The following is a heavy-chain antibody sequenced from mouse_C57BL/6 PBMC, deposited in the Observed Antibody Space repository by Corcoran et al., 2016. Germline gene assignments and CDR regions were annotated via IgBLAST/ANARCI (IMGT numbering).Heavy chain of an antibody. V-gene: IGHV9-3*01. CDR2: INTYSGVP. CDR1: GYTFTTYG. Sequence: QIQLVQSGPELKKPGETVKISCKASGYTFTTYGMSWVKQAPGKGLKWMGWINTYSGVPTYADDFKGRFAFSLETSASTAYLQINNLKNEDTATYFCARFAYWGQGTLVTVSA. J-gene: IGHJ3*01. CDR3: ARFAY.